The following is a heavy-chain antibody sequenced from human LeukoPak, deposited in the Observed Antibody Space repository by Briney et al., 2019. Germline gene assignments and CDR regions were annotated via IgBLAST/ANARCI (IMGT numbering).Heavy chain of an antibody. D-gene: IGHD2-2*01. Sequence: GGSLRLPCAASGFTFDDYAMHWVRQAPGKGLEWVSGISWNSGSIGYADSVKGRFTISRDNAKNSLYLQMNSLRAEDTALYYCAKGYCSSTSSCEFDYWAREPWSPSPQ. V-gene: IGHV3-9*01. J-gene: IGHJ4*02. CDR3: AKGYCSSTSSCEFDY. CDR2: ISWNSGSI. CDR1: GFTFDDYA.